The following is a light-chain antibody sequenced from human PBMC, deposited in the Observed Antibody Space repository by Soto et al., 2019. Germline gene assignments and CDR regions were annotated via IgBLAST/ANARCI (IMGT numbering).Light chain of an antibody. CDR3: SSYTSSSTHV. CDR2: DVG. CDR1: SSDVGAYNF. Sequence: QSALTQPASVSGSRGQSMTISCTGTSSDVGAYNFVSWYQHHPGELPKLMIFDVGRRPSGVSDRFSGSKSGNTASLTISGLQAEDECDYYCSSYTSSSTHVFGSGTKLTFL. J-gene: IGLJ1*01. V-gene: IGLV2-14*03.